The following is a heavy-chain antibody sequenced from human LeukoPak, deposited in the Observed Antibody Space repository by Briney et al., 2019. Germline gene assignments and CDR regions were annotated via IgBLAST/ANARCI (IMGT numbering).Heavy chain of an antibody. CDR2: INHSGST. J-gene: IGHJ4*02. Sequence: PSETLSLTRAVYGGSFSGYYWSWIRQPPGKGLEWIGEINHSGSTNYNPSLKSRVTISVDTSKNQFSLKLSSVTAADTAVYYCARGYSGYDRFFDYWGQGTLVTVSS. D-gene: IGHD5-12*01. V-gene: IGHV4-34*01. CDR3: ARGYSGYDRFFDY. CDR1: GGSFSGYY.